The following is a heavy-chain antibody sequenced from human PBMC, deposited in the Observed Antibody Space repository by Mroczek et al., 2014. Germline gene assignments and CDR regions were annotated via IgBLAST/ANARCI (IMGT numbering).Heavy chain of an antibody. V-gene: IGHV4-34*01. Sequence: QVQLQQWGAGLLKPSETLSLTCAVYGGSFSGYYWSWIRQPPGKGLEWIGEINHSGSTNYNPSLKSRVTISVGTSKNQFSLKLSSVTAADTAVYYCARVPLSPRVRGVKGNWFDPWGQGTLVTVSS. J-gene: IGHJ5*02. CDR2: INHSGST. D-gene: IGHD3-10*01. CDR3: ARVPLSPRVRGVKGNWFDP. CDR1: GGSFSGYY.